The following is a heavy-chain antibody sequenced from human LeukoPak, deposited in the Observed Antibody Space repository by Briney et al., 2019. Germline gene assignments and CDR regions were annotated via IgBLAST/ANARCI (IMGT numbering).Heavy chain of an antibody. CDR2: ISAYNGNT. Sequence: ASVKVSCKASGYTFTSYGISWVRQAPGQGLEWMGWISAYNGNTNYAQKLQGRVTMTTDTSTSTAYMGLRSLRSDDTAVYYCARDSLPRKLDAFDIWGQGTMVTVSS. CDR3: ARDSLPRKLDAFDI. D-gene: IGHD3-10*01. V-gene: IGHV1-18*01. J-gene: IGHJ3*02. CDR1: GYTFTSYG.